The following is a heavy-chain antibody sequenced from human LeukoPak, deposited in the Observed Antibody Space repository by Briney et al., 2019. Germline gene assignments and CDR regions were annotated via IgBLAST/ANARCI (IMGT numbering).Heavy chain of an antibody. Sequence: GGSLRLSCAASGFTFSSYTMNWVRQAPGKGLEWVSIISSGSSYIHYADSVKGRFTISRDNAKNSLYLQMNSLRAEDTAVYYCARLQVSRKNWNDRYYYYYMDVWGKGTTVTVSS. CDR1: GFTFSSYT. D-gene: IGHD1-1*01. CDR2: ISSGSSYI. CDR3: ARLQVSRKNWNDRYYYYYMDV. V-gene: IGHV3-21*01. J-gene: IGHJ6*03.